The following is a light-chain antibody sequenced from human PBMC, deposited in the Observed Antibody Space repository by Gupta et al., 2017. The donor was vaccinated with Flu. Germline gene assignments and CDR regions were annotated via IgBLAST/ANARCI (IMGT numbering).Light chain of an antibody. Sequence: VGDTVTITCRASQNSISWLAWYQHEQGKAPKIQVYRAFKLISGVTSRCSGSGSETEFTLTINRPQADDFATYYCQRYNSQWTFGQGTKVEVK. CDR2: RAF. V-gene: IGKV1-5*01. CDR3: QRYNSQWT. CDR1: QNSISW. J-gene: IGKJ1*01.